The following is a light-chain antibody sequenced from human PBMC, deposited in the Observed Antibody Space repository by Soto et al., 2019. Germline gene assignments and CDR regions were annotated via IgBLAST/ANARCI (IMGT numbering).Light chain of an antibody. CDR3: AAWDVSLNGYV. CDR1: SSNIGSNN. V-gene: IGLV1-44*01. Sequence: QSVLTQPPSASGTPGQRVTISCSGSSSNIGSNNVNWYQHLPGTAPKLLIYSNHQRPSGVPDRFSGSKSGTSASLATSGLQSEDAADYYCAAWDVSLNGYVFGPGTKVTVL. CDR2: SNH. J-gene: IGLJ1*01.